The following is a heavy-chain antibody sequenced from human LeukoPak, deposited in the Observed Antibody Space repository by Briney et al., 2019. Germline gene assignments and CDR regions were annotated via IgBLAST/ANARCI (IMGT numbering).Heavy chain of an antibody. CDR1: GGSFSGYY. Sequence: SETLSLTCAVYGGSFSGYYWSWIRQPPGKGLEWIGEINHSGSTNYNPSLKSRVTISVDTSKNQFSLKLSSVTAADTAVYYCARGVPYGSGSLGYWGQGTLVTVSS. V-gene: IGHV4-34*01. J-gene: IGHJ4*02. CDR3: ARGVPYGSGSLGY. D-gene: IGHD3-10*01. CDR2: INHSGST.